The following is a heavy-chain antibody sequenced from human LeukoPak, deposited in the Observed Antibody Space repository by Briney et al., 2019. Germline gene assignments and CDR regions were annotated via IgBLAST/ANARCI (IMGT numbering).Heavy chain of an antibody. V-gene: IGHV3-21*01. D-gene: IGHD1-26*01. CDR2: ISSSSTYI. CDR1: GFTFSTYS. Sequence: GGSLRLSCAASGFTFSTYSMNWVRQAPGKGLEWVSSISSSSTYIYYADSVKGRFTVSRDNAKTSLYLQMNSLRAEDTAVYYCARDYRRASGTYDYWGQGTLVTVSS. J-gene: IGHJ4*02. CDR3: ARDYRRASGTYDY.